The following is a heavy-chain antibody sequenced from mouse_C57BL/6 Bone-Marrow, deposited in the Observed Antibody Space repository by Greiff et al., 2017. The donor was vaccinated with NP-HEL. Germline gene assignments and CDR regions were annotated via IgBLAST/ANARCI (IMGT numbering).Heavy chain of an antibody. CDR1: GYTFTDYN. V-gene: IGHV1-18*01. CDR2: IHPNNGGT. CDR3: ASGGSSYHHWYLNV. J-gene: IGHJ1*03. Sequence: EVQLQQSGPELVQPGASVKIPCTASGYTFTDYNMDWVKQSHGKSLEWIGVIHPNNGGTIYNQTFKGKGTFTVDKSSSTAYMELRSLTSEDTAVYDCASGGSSYHHWYLNVGGTGTTVTVSS. D-gene: IGHD1-1*01.